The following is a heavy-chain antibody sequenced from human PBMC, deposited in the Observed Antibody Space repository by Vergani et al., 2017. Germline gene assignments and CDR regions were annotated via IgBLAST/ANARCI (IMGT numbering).Heavy chain of an antibody. V-gene: IGHV1-24*01. Sequence: QVQLVQSGAEVKKPGASVKVSCKVSGNTLTAISMHWVRQAPGKGLEWMGGFDPERGKTIYAQKFQGRATMTEDTSTDTVYMELSSLRSEDSAMYYCARDGYSSSWAWGSWFDPWGQGTLVTVSS. J-gene: IGHJ5*02. CDR3: ARDGYSSSWAWGSWFDP. D-gene: IGHD6-13*01. CDR1: GNTLTAIS. CDR2: FDPERGKT.